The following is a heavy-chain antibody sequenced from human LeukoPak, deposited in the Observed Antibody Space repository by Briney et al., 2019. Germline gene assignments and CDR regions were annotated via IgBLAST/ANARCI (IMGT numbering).Heavy chain of an antibody. D-gene: IGHD3-9*01. V-gene: IGHV1-2*02. CDR1: GYSFTGYY. CDR2: ISPFSGGT. Sequence: ASVKVSCKASGYSFTGYYINWVRQAPGQGLEWMGWISPFSGGTKYAQKFQGRVTMSRDTSITTAYMELSGLKSDDTAVYYYARDDSLSSWGQGTLVIVSS. J-gene: IGHJ5*02. CDR3: ARDDSLSS.